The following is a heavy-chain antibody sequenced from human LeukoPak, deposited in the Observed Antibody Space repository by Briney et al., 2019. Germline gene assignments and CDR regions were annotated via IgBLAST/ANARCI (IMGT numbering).Heavy chain of an antibody. D-gene: IGHD2-15*01. CDR2: INSSSSYI. CDR3: VRFKGYGSGGSCYPRAFEI. V-gene: IGHV3-21*01. Sequence: GGSLRLSCAPSGFPLRSYRMNWVRQAPGKGAVRGSSINSSSSYIYNADSVKGRFTIARDNAKNSLYLQMNSLRAEVTAVYYYVRFKGYGSGGSCYPRAFEIWGQGGMVTVSS. J-gene: IGHJ3*02. CDR1: GFPLRSYR.